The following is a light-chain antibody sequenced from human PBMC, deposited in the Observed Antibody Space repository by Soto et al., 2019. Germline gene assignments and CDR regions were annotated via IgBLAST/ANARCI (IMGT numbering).Light chain of an antibody. CDR3: SLYTSSSSYV. CDR2: DVT. Sequence: QSALTQPASVSGSPGQSITISCTGTSSDVGGYKYVSWYQQHPDKAPKLIIYDVTNRPSGISNRFSGSKSGNTASLTISGLQAEDEADYYCSLYTSSSSYVFGTGTKVTVL. CDR1: SSDVGGYKY. J-gene: IGLJ1*01. V-gene: IGLV2-14*01.